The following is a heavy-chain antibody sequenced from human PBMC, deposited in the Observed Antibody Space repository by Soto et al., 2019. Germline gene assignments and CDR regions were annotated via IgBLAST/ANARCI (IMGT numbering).Heavy chain of an antibody. J-gene: IGHJ5*02. Sequence: SETLSLTCTVSGGSISSSYHYWGWVRQPPGKGLEWIGNIYYSGSNYYNPSLKSRVTISVDTSKNQFSLKLSSVTAADTAVYYCARQRSGYYRNNWFDPWGQGTLVTVS. V-gene: IGHV4-39*01. CDR3: ARQRSGYYRNNWFDP. D-gene: IGHD3-3*01. CDR1: GGSISSSYHY. CDR2: IYYSGSN.